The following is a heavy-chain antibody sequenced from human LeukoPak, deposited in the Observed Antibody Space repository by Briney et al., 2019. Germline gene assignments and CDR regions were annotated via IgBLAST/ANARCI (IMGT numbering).Heavy chain of an antibody. D-gene: IGHD6-13*01. CDR2: INAGNGNT. J-gene: IGHJ4*02. Sequence: ASVKVSCKASGYTFTSYAMHWVRQAPGQRLEWMGWINAGNGNTKYSQKFQSRVTITRDTSASTAYMELSSLRSEDTAVYYCARDSDPWAYIAAAGLDYWGQGTLVTVSS. CDR1: GYTFTSYA. CDR3: ARDSDPWAYIAAAGLDY. V-gene: IGHV1-3*01.